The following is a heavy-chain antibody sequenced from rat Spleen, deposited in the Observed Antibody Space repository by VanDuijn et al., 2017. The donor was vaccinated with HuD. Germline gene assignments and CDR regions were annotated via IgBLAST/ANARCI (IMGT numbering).Heavy chain of an antibody. CDR1: GFTFSDYA. J-gene: IGHJ2*01. Sequence: EVQLVESGGGSAQPGRSLKLSCVASGFTFSDYAMAWVRQAPKKGLEWVASISYDGSSTYYRDSVKGRFTISRDNAKSTLYLQMDSLRSEDTATYYCAVAGYGYWGQGVVVTVSS. V-gene: IGHV5-17*01. D-gene: IGHD4-3*01. CDR3: AVAGYGY. CDR2: ISYDGSST.